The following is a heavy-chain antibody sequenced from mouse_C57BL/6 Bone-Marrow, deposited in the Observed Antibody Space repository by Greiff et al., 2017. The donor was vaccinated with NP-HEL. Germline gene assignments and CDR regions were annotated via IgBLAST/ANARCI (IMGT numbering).Heavy chain of an antibody. CDR1: GFTFSSYA. Sequence: EVMLVESGGGLVKPGGSLKLSCAASGFTFSSYAMSWVRQTPEKRLEWVATISDGGSYTYYPDNVKGRFTISRDNAKNNLYLQMSHLKSEDTAMYYCARAYWFAYWGQGTLVTVSA. V-gene: IGHV5-4*03. D-gene: IGHD6-5*01. CDR2: ISDGGSYT. CDR3: ARAYWFAY. J-gene: IGHJ3*01.